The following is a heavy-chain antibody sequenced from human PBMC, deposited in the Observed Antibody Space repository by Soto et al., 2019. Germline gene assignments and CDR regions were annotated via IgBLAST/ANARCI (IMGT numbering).Heavy chain of an antibody. V-gene: IGHV3-23*01. CDR3: AKYSGNSGGYRVRPYYYYSFMDV. CDR2: ISQSGGTT. CDR1: GFTFGSYA. Sequence: VQLLESGGGLVQPGGSLRVSCAASGFTFGSYAMSWVRQAPGKGLEWVATISQSGGTTYYADSVKGRFTLSRDNSKNTLYLQMNSLRAEDTAVYYCAKYSGNSGGYRVRPYYYYSFMDVWGKGTTVTVSS. J-gene: IGHJ6*03. D-gene: IGHD3-10*01.